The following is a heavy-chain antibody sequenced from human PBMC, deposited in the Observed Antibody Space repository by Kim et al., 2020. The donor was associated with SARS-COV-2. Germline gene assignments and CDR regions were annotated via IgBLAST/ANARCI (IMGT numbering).Heavy chain of an antibody. Sequence: GGSLRLSCAASGFTFSSYWMHWVRQAPGKGLVWFSRINRDGSCTSYADSVKGLFTISRDNPQSTLYLQMNSLRAEDTAVYYCARVLDPNLNYYFFCMDV. J-gene: IGHJ6*01. CDR1: GFTFSSYW. CDR3: ARVLDPNLNYYFFCMDV. CDR2: INRDGSCT. V-gene: IGHV3-74*01. D-gene: IGHD3-3*01.